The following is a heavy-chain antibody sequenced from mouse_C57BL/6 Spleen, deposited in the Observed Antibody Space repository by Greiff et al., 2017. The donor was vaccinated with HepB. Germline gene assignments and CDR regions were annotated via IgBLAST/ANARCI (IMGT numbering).Heavy chain of an antibody. CDR1: GYSITSGYY. CDR2: ISYDGSN. V-gene: IGHV3-6*01. CDR3: ARTLRYGDFDY. Sequence: ESGPGLVKPSQSLSLTCSVTGYSITSGYYWNWIRQFPGNKLEWMGYISYDGSNNYNPSLKNRISITRDTSKNQFFLKLNSVTTEDTATYYCARTLRYGDFDYWGQGTTLTVSS. J-gene: IGHJ2*01. D-gene: IGHD1-1*01.